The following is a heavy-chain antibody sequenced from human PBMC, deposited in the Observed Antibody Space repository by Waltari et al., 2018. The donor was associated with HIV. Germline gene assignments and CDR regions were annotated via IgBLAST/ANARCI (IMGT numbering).Heavy chain of an antibody. CDR1: GFPFSNSG. V-gene: IGHV3-30*18. CDR3: VKDRGTFTMINEY. J-gene: IGHJ4*02. CDR2: ISYDGNKK. Sequence: QVQLVESGGGVVQPGRSLRLSCAASGFPFSNSGMHWVRQAPGKGLEWVAVISYDGNKKNYADSVKGRFTISRDNSKNALYLQMNSLRADDTALYYCVKDRGTFTMINEYWGQGTLVTVSS. D-gene: IGHD3-22*01.